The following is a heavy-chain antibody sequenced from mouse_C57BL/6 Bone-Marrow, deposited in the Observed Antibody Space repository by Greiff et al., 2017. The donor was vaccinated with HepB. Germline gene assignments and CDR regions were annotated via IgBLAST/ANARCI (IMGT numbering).Heavy chain of an antibody. D-gene: IGHD1-1*01. V-gene: IGHV1-62-2*01. J-gene: IGHJ1*03. CDR3: ARHEGTTVVAHWYFDV. Sequence: VQLQQSGAELVKPGASVKLSCKASGYTFTKYTIHWVKQRSGQGLEWIGWFYPGSGSIKYNEKFKDKATLTADKSSSTVYMELSRLTSEDSAVYFCARHEGTTVVAHWYFDVWGTGTTFTVSS. CDR1: GYTFTKYT. CDR2: FYPGSGSI.